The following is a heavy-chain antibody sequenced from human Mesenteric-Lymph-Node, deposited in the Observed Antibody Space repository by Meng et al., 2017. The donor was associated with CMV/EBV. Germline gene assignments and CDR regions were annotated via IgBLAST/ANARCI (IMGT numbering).Heavy chain of an antibody. CDR3: ARGRGGYCSSTSCLFDY. CDR2: MKPNSGNT. J-gene: IGHJ4*02. D-gene: IGHD2-2*01. Sequence: YTFTSYDINGVRQATGQGLEWMGWMKPNSGNTGYAQKFQGRVTITRNTSISTAYMELSSLRSEDTAVYYCARGRGGYCSSTSCLFDYWGQGTLVTVSS. V-gene: IGHV1-8*03. CDR1: YTFTSYD.